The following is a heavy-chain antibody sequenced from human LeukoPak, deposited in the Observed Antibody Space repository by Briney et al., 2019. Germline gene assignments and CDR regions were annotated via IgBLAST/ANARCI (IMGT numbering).Heavy chain of an antibody. V-gene: IGHV1-69*13. CDR2: ITPLFGTA. Sequence: SVKVSCKASGGTFSKYTISWVRQRPGQGLEWMGGITPLFGTANYAQKFQGRVTITADESASTAYMELSSLRSEDTAVYYCARARLNSSGYQGLPYHWGQGTLVFGHWGQGTLVTVSS. J-gene: IGHJ5*02. CDR1: GGTFSKYT. D-gene: IGHD3-22*01. CDR3: ARARLNSSGYQGLPYHWGQGTLVFGH.